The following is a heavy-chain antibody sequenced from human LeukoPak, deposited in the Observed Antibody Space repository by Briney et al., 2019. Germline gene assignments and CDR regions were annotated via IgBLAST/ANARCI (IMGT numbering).Heavy chain of an antibody. CDR1: GGSFSVYY. Sequence: PSETLSLTCAVYGGSFSVYYWSWIRQPPGKGLEWVGEINHSGSTNYNPSLNSRVTISVDTSNNHFPLKLSSVPAADTAVYYCARDRGTWNDDGFDYWGQGTLVTVSS. J-gene: IGHJ4*02. CDR3: ARDRGTWNDDGFDY. CDR2: INHSGST. V-gene: IGHV4-34*01. D-gene: IGHD1-1*01.